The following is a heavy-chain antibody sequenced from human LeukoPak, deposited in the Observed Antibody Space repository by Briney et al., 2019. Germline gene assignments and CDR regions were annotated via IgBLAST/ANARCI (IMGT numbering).Heavy chain of an antibody. CDR3: ARGGNSSWDY. J-gene: IGHJ4*02. V-gene: IGHV3-7*01. Sequence: GGSLRLSCVGSGFIFSHYWMSWVRQAPGKGLEWVANIKPDGSERHHVDSLKGRFTISRDNAKNSLYLQMNSLRVEDTAVYYCARGGNSSWDYWGQGALVTVSS. D-gene: IGHD6-6*01. CDR2: IKPDGSER. CDR1: GFIFSHYW.